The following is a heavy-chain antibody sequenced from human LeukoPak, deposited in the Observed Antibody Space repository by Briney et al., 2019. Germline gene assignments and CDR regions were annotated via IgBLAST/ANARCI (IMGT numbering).Heavy chain of an antibody. J-gene: IGHJ4*02. V-gene: IGHV3-11*06. CDR2: ISTRSDYI. Sequence: KPGGSLRLSCAASGFTFSDYYMSWIRQAPGKGLEWVSSISTRSDYIYYADSVKGRFTISRDNARNSLYLQMDSLRAEDTAVYYCARDLYSGFTIFGVWPIWGQGALVTVSS. CDR3: ARDLYSGFTIFGVWPI. D-gene: IGHD3-3*01. CDR1: GFTFSDYY.